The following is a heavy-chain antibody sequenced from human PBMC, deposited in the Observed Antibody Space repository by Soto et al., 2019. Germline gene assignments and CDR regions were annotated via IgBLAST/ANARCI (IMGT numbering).Heavy chain of an antibody. V-gene: IGHV1-18*01. CDR2: ISAYNGNT. CDR1: GYTFTSYG. D-gene: IGHD2-2*01. Sequence: ASVKVSCKASGYTFTSYGISWVRQAPGQGLEWMGWISAYNGNTNYAQKLQGRVTMTTDTSTSTAYMELRSLRSDDTAVYYCARETTLGVVPAATLYGMDVWGQGTTVTVSS. CDR3: ARETTLGVVPAATLYGMDV. J-gene: IGHJ6*02.